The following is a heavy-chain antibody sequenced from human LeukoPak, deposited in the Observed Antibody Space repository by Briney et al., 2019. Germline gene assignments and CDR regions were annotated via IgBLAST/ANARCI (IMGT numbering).Heavy chain of an antibody. Sequence: PGGSLRLSCAASGFTFSSYGMSWVRQAPGKGLEWVSAISGSGGSTYYADSVKGRFTISRDNSKNTLYLQMNSLRAEDTAVYYCATRLDPLRGVIVWGQGTLVTVSS. V-gene: IGHV3-23*01. CDR1: GFTFSSYG. D-gene: IGHD3-16*02. CDR3: ATRLDPLRGVIV. CDR2: ISGSGGST. J-gene: IGHJ4*02.